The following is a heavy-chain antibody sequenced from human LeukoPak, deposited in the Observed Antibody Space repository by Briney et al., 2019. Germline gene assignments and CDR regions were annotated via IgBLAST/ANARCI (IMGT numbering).Heavy chain of an antibody. V-gene: IGHV4-31*03. Sequence: SQTLSPTCTVSGGSISSGGYYWSWIRQHPGKGLEWIGYIYYSGSTYYNPSLKSRVTISVDTSKNQFSLKLSSVTAADTAVYYCARDSGFWSGYRPYYYYYGMDVWGQGTTVTVSS. CDR3: ARDSGFWSGYRPYYYYYGMDV. D-gene: IGHD3-3*01. CDR1: GGSISSGGYY. CDR2: IYYSGST. J-gene: IGHJ6*02.